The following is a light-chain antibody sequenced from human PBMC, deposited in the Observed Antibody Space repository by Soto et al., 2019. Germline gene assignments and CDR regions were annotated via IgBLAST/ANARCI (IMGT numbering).Light chain of an antibody. CDR2: DDT. J-gene: IGLJ1*01. Sequence: QSVLTQPPSVSGAPGQRVTISCTGSSSNIGADYDVRWYQQLPGTAPKLLIYDDTSRPSGVPDRFSGSKSGTSASLAITGLQADDEADYYCSSYTTSGTFVFGTGTKVTVL. CDR3: SSYTTSGTFV. V-gene: IGLV1-40*01. CDR1: SSNIGADYD.